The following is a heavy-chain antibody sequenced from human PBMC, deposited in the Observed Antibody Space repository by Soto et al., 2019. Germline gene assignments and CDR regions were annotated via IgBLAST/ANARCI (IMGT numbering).Heavy chain of an antibody. D-gene: IGHD6-19*01. J-gene: IGHJ3*02. CDR3: AKELGYSSGWYDAFDI. V-gene: IGHV3-9*01. CDR2: ISWNSGSI. CDR1: GFTFDDYA. Sequence: EVQLVESGGGLVQPGRSLRLSCAASGFTFDDYAMHWVRQAPGKGLEWVSGISWNSGSIGYADSVKGRFTISRDNANNSLYLQMNSLRAEDTALYYCAKELGYSSGWYDAFDIWGQGTMVTVSS.